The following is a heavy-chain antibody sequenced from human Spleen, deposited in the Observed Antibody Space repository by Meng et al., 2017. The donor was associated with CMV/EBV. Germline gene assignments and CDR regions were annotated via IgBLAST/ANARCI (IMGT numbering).Heavy chain of an antibody. Sequence: LPCAVYGGSFSGYYWSWIRQPPGKGLEWLGEINHSGSTNYNPSLKSRVTISVDTSKNQFSLKLSSVTAADTAVYYCASGDDFHFDPWGQGTLVTVSS. CDR2: INHSGST. J-gene: IGHJ5*02. CDR1: GGSFSGYY. D-gene: IGHD3/OR15-3a*01. CDR3: ASGDDFHFDP. V-gene: IGHV4-34*01.